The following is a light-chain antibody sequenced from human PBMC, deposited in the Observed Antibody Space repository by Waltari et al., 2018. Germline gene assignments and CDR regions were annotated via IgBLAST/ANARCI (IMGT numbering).Light chain of an antibody. CDR1: SSEVGTYNR. J-gene: IGLJ2*01. CDR2: DLS. Sequence: QSALTQPPSVSGSPGQSVTIPCSGTSSEVGTYNRVSWYQQPPGTAPKLIIFDLSSRPSGVPDRFSGSKSGSTASLTISGLQAEDEGDYYCSSYTPSGTLVFGGGTKLTVL. V-gene: IGLV2-18*02. CDR3: SSYTPSGTLV.